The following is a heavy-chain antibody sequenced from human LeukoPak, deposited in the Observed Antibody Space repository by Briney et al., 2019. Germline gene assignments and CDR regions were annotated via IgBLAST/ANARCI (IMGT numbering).Heavy chain of an antibody. D-gene: IGHD3-16*01. CDR1: GNSISNYA. V-gene: IGHV1-69*01. Sequence: ASVKVSCKASGNSISNYAVSWVRQAPGQGFEWMGGIIPIFGTADYARKFQGRVTITADQSTSTTYMALSSLKSEDTATYYCTTRACHAGGCSSSFYYYYGLHFWGQGTTVSVSS. CDR2: IIPIFGTA. J-gene: IGHJ6*02. CDR3: TTRACHAGGCSSSFYYYYGLHF.